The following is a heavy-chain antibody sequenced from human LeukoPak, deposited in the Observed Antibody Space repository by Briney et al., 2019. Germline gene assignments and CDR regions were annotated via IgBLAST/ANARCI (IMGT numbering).Heavy chain of an antibody. D-gene: IGHD5-12*01. Sequence: SETLSLTCTVSGGSISSSSYYWGWIRQPPGKGLEWIGSIYYSGSTYYNPSLKSRVTISVDTSKNQFSLKLSSVTAADTAVYYCARGAGYSGYDWYYYYGMDVWGKGTTVTVSS. V-gene: IGHV4-39*01. J-gene: IGHJ6*04. CDR1: GGSISSSSYY. CDR2: IYYSGST. CDR3: ARGAGYSGYDWYYYYGMDV.